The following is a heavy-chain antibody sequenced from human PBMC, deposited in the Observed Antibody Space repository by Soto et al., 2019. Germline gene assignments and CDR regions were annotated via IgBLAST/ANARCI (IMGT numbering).Heavy chain of an antibody. CDR1: GFTVSGND. J-gene: IGHJ4*02. D-gene: IGHD6-19*01. CDR3: ASHHSSGWLSFDS. Sequence: QLQLLESGGDLVKPGGSLRLSCAASGFTVSGNDLSWIRQAPGKGLEWVSSIGSSGRAIYYADSVKGRFTISRDNTKDSLYLHMSSLRAEDTAIYYCASHHSSGWLSFDSWGQGTIVTVSS. CDR2: IGSSGRAI. V-gene: IGHV3-11*01.